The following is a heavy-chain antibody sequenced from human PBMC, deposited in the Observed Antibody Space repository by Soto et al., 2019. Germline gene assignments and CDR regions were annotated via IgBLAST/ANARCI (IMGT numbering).Heavy chain of an antibody. J-gene: IGHJ5*02. CDR3: ARDAAGDFDP. Sequence: PSETLSLTCTVSGGSISSYYWSWIRQPPGKGLEWIGYIYYSGSTNYNPSLKSRVTISVDTSKNQFPLKLSSVTAADTAVYYCARDAAGDFDPWGQGTLVTVSS. CDR2: IYYSGST. CDR1: GGSISSYY. V-gene: IGHV4-59*01. D-gene: IGHD6-13*01.